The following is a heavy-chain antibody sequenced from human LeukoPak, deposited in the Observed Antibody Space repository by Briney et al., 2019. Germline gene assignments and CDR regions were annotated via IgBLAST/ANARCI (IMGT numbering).Heavy chain of an antibody. CDR2: IDHSGST. V-gene: IGHV4-34*01. J-gene: IGHJ4*02. D-gene: IGHD3-3*01. CDR3: ARGFSH. Sequence: PSETLSLTCAVYGGSFIDYYWSWLRQPPGKGLEWIGEIDHSGSTTYNPSLKSRVTISVDTSKNQFSLKLNSVTAADTAVYYRARGFSHWGQGTLVTVSS. CDR1: GGSFIDYY.